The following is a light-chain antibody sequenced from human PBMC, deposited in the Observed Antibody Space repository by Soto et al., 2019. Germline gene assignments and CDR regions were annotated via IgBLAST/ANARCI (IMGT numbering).Light chain of an antibody. CDR3: QQYDNSPIT. J-gene: IGKJ5*01. CDR2: GAS. Sequence: DIVLTQSPGTLSLSPGERATLSCLASQSVSSNLAWYQQKPGQAPRLLIYGASSRATGIPDRFSGSGSGTDFTLTISRLEPEDFAVYHCQQYDNSPITFGQGTRLEIK. CDR1: QSVSSN. V-gene: IGKV3-20*01.